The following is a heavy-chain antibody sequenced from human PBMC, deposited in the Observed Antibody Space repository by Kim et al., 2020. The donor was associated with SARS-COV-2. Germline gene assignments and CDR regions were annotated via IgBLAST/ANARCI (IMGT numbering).Heavy chain of an antibody. J-gene: IGHJ3*02. CDR2: ISYDGSNK. V-gene: IGHV3-30-3*01. CDR1: GFTFSSYA. CDR3: AREGITIFGVVIHAFDI. D-gene: IGHD3-3*01. Sequence: GGSLRLSCAASGFTFSSYAMHWVRQAPGKGLEWVAVISYDGSNKYYADSVKGRFTISRDNSKNTLYLQMNSLRAEDTAVYYCAREGITIFGVVIHAFDI.